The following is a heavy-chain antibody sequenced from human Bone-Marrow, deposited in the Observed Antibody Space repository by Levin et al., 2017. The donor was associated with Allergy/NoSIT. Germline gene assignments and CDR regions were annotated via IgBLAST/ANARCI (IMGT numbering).Heavy chain of an antibody. V-gene: IGHV3-33*01. CDR3: AGSFDYGDYAEFDY. J-gene: IGHJ4*02. D-gene: IGHD4-17*01. CDR2: IWYDGSNK. CDR1: GFTFSSYG. Sequence: GESLKISCAASGFTFSSYGMHWVRQAPGKGLEWVAVIWYDGSNKYYADSVKGRFTISRDNSKNTLYLQMNSLRAEDTAVYYCAGSFDYGDYAEFDYWGQGTLVTVSS.